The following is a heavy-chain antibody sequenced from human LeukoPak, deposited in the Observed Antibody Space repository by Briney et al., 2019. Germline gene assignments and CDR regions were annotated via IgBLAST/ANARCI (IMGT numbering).Heavy chain of an antibody. J-gene: IGHJ4*02. CDR2: INHSGST. D-gene: IGHD2-2*01. CDR3: ARLIDAVVVPTGFDY. Sequence: PETLSLTCAVYGGSFSGYYWSWIRQPPGKGLEWIGEINHSGSTNYNPSLKSRVSISVDTSKNQFSLKLSSVTAADTAVYYCARLIDAVVVPTGFDYWGQGTLVTVSS. V-gene: IGHV4-34*01. CDR1: GGSFSGYY.